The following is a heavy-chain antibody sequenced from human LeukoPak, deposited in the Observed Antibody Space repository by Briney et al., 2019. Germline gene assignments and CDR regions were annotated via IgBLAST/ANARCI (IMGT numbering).Heavy chain of an antibody. V-gene: IGHV4-61*01. CDR1: GGSVSGGSYY. Sequence: SETLSLTCTVSGGSVSGGSYYWSWIRQPPGKGLEWIGYIYYTGSTNYNPSLKSRLAMSADASKNQFSLKLNSVTAADTAIYYCARIFSSSWSPYFFDYWGQGALVTVSS. J-gene: IGHJ4*02. CDR3: ARIFSSSWSPYFFDY. CDR2: IYYTGST. D-gene: IGHD6-6*01.